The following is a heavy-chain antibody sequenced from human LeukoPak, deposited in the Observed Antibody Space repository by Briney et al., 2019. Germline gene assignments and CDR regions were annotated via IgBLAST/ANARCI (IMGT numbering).Heavy chain of an antibody. Sequence: GGSLRLSCAASGFTFSDYSMNWVRQATGKGLEWVSYISSIGATIYYADSVEGRFTISRDNAKNTLYLQMNSLRAEDTAVYYCARDQAYYDILTGSTAFDMWGQGTMVTVSS. V-gene: IGHV3-48*01. J-gene: IGHJ3*02. CDR1: GFTFSDYS. CDR2: ISSIGATI. D-gene: IGHD3-9*01. CDR3: ARDQAYYDILTGSTAFDM.